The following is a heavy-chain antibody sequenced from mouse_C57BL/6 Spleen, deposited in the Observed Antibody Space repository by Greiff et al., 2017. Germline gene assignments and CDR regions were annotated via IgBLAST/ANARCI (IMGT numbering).Heavy chain of an antibody. J-gene: IGHJ2*01. D-gene: IGHD2-3*01. CDR2: ISSGGDYI. CDR3: TRAYDGYFLFDY. Sequence: EVKLMESGEGLVKPGGSLKLSCAASGFTFSSYAMSWVRQTPEKRLEWVAYISSGGDYIYYADTVKGRFTISRDNARNTLYLQMSSLKSEDTAMYYCTRAYDGYFLFDYWGQGTTLTVSS. CDR1: GFTFSSYA. V-gene: IGHV5-9-1*02.